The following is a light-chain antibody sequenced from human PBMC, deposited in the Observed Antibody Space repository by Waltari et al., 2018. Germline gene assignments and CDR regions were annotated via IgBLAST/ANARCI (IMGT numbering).Light chain of an antibody. V-gene: IGKV3-11*01. CDR1: QSVGTY. CDR2: DAS. Sequence: EIVLTQSPAILSFSPGERAPLSCRASQSVGTYLAWYQQRPGQSPRLLIYDASSRATGIPARFSGSVSETDFTLTISSLQPEDFAVYYCQQRRNWPLTFGGGTRVQI. J-gene: IGKJ4*01. CDR3: QQRRNWPLT.